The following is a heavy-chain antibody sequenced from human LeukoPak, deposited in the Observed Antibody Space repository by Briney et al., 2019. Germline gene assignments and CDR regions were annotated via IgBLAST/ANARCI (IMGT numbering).Heavy chain of an antibody. V-gene: IGHV3-23*01. CDR1: GFTFSSYA. Sequence: GGSLRLSCAASGFTFSSYAMTWVRQAPGKGLEWVSTISASGGSTYYADSVKGRFTISRDNSKNTLYLQMNSLRAEDTAVYYCARDYVGTTYFDYWGQGTLVTVSS. D-gene: IGHD2/OR15-2a*01. CDR3: ARDYVGTTYFDY. CDR2: ISASGGST. J-gene: IGHJ4*02.